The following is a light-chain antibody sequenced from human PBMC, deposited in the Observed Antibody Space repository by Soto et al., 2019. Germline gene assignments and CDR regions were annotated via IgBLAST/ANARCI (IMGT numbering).Light chain of an antibody. CDR1: QSVTSSY. Sequence: IIVTNSAITLSLSPGKRATLSCRASQSVTSSYLAWYQQKPGQAPTLLIYGASTRATGSPDRFSGSGSGTDFTLTISRLQPEDVAVYYCQQYDSLHPETFGQGTKVDIK. CDR3: QQYDSLHPET. V-gene: IGKV3-20*01. CDR2: GAS. J-gene: IGKJ1*01.